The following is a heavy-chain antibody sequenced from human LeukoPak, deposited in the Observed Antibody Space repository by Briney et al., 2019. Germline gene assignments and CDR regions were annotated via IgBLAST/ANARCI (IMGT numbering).Heavy chain of an antibody. Sequence: GGSLRLSCAASGFTFSSYNMNWVRQAPGKGLEWVGFIASETYGGTAECAASVKGRFTISRDDSKSIAYLQMNSLKTEDTAVYYCTRDQTPYYWGQGTLVTVSS. CDR1: GFTFSSYN. CDR2: IASETYGGTA. J-gene: IGHJ4*02. V-gene: IGHV3-49*04. CDR3: TRDQTPYY.